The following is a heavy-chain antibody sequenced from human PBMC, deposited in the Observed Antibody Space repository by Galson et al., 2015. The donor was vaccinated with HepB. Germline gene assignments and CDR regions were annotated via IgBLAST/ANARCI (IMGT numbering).Heavy chain of an antibody. CDR2: INAGNGNT. J-gene: IGHJ3*02. Sequence: SVKVSCKASGYTFTSYAMHWVRQAPGQRLEWMGWINAGNGNTKYSQKFQGRVTITRDTSASTAYMELSSLRSEDTAVYYCARDLRYYYGSGSPGAFDIWGQGTMVTVSS. V-gene: IGHV1-3*01. CDR1: GYTFTSYA. D-gene: IGHD3-10*01. CDR3: ARDLRYYYGSGSPGAFDI.